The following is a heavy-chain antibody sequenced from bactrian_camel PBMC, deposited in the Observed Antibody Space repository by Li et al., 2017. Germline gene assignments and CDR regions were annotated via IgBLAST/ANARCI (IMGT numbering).Heavy chain of an antibody. CDR2: VDSAGRL. D-gene: IGHD2*01. J-gene: IGHJ4*01. V-gene: IGHV3S55*01. CDR1: GYTLSSNC. Sequence: HVQLVESGGGSVQAGESLRLSCAASGYTLSSNCIGWFRQAPGKERGGVAAVDSAGRLFYTDSVKGRFTIFKDNGKNTLYLQMNSLEPEDTAMYYCAAGVLPSYDGGQCDYYKSRTQGTQVTVS.